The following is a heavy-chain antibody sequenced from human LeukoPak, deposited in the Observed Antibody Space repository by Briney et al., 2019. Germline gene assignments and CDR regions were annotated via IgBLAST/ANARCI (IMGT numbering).Heavy chain of an antibody. Sequence: SVKVSCKASGGTFSSYAISWVRQAPGQGLEWMGGIIPIFGTANYAQKFQGRVAITADESTGTAYMELSSLRSEDTAVYYCARDGSGWYHYFDYWGQGTLVTVSS. D-gene: IGHD6-19*01. V-gene: IGHV1-69*13. CDR3: ARDGSGWYHYFDY. CDR2: IIPIFGTA. J-gene: IGHJ4*02. CDR1: GGTFSSYA.